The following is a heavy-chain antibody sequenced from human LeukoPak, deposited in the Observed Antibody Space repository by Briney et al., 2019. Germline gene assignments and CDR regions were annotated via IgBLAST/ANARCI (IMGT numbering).Heavy chain of an antibody. V-gene: IGHV4-59*11. D-gene: IGHD3-3*01. CDR2: IYYSGST. J-gene: IGHJ4*02. CDR1: GGSISSHY. CDR3: ARGADYDFWSGYYTFDY. Sequence: SETLSLTCTVSGGSISSHYWSWIRQPPGKGLEWIGYIYYSGSTNYNPSLKSRVTISVDTSKNQFSLKLSSVTAADTAVYYCARGADYDFWSGYYTFDYWGQGTLVTVSS.